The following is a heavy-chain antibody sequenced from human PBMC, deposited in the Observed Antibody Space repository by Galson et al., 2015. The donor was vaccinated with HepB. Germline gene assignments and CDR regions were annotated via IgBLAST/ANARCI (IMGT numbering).Heavy chain of an antibody. CDR3: AKGWVGLAPESEGDWFDP. Sequence: SLRLSCAASGFTFDDYAMHWVRQAPGKGLEWVSGISWNSGSIGYADSVKGRFTISRDNAKNSLYLQMNSLRAEDTALYYCAKGWVGLAPESEGDWFDPWGQGTLVTVSS. CDR1: GFTFDDYA. V-gene: IGHV3-9*01. J-gene: IGHJ5*02. CDR2: ISWNSGSI. D-gene: IGHD2-15*01.